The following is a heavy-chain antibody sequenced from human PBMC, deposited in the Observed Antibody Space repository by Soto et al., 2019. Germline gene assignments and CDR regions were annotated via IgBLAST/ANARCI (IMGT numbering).Heavy chain of an antibody. D-gene: IGHD3-9*01. V-gene: IGHV1-18*01. Sequence: GASVKVSCKASGYTFTSYGISWVRQAPGQGLEWMGWISAYNGNTNYAQKLQGRVTMTTDTSTSTAYMELRSLRSDDTAVYYCARDETYYDILTGYYIGPNFDYWGQGTLVTVSS. CDR1: GYTFTSYG. CDR3: ARDETYYDILTGYYIGPNFDY. CDR2: ISAYNGNT. J-gene: IGHJ4*02.